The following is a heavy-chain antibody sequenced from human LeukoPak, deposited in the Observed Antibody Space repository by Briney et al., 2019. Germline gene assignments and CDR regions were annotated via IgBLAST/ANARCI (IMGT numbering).Heavy chain of an antibody. V-gene: IGHV3-21*05. D-gene: IGHD4-23*01. CDR2: IRSSGSLI. CDR1: GFTFSNSA. J-gene: IGHJ4*02. CDR3: ARTAHSYGGNRWALGY. Sequence: GGSLRLSCASSGFTFSNSAMSWVRQSQGKGLEWVSYIRSSGSLIHYADSVKGRFTFSRDNAKNSLYLQMNSLRAEDTAVYYCARTAHSYGGNRWALGYWGQGTLVTVSS.